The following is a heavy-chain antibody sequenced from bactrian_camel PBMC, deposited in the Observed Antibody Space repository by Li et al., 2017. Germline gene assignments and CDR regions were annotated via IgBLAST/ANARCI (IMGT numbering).Heavy chain of an antibody. CDR2: IYVGDGTS. V-gene: IGHV3S63*01. J-gene: IGHJ6*01. CDR1: QYAY. Sequence: QVRPVESGGGSVQAGGSLRLSCVASQYAYLAWFRQAPGYEREGVASIYVGDGTSTYADSVKGRFTISQEEVKSTVYLQMNSLKPEDTAMYYSAAAMGDWCSQVAFVPSRFRYRGQGTQVTVS. CDR3: AAAMGDWCSQVAFVPSRFRY. D-gene: IGHD3*01.